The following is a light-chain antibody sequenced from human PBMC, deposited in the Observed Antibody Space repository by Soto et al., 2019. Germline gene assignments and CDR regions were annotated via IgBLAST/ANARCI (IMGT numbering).Light chain of an antibody. CDR1: SSNIGSNY. CDR3: GGWGDSLSGPV. CDR2: RNN. Sequence: QAVVPQPPSASGTPGQRVNISCSGSSSNIGSNYVYWYRQFPGTAPKLLIQRNNHRPSGVPARFSGSKSGTSAALAISGTRSEDEADYYCGGWGDSLSGPVFGGGTKLTVL. V-gene: IGLV1-47*01. J-gene: IGLJ2*01.